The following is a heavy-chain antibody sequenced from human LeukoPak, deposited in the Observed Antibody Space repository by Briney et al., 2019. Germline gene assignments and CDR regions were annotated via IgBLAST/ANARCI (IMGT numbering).Heavy chain of an antibody. Sequence: PGGSLRLSCAASGFTFSSYGMHWVRQAPGKGLEWVAFIRYDGSNKYYADSVKGRFTISRDNSKNTLYLQMNSLRAEDTAVYYCQLRPQAGATRGNWFDPWGQGTLVTVSS. CDR2: IRYDGSNK. CDR3: QLRPQAGATRGNWFDP. J-gene: IGHJ5*02. CDR1: GFTFSSYG. V-gene: IGHV3-30*02. D-gene: IGHD1-26*01.